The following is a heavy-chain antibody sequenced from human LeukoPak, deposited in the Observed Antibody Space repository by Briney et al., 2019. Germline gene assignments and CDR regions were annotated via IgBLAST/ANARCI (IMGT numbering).Heavy chain of an antibody. CDR2: INHSGST. CDR1: GVSFSGYY. D-gene: IGHD2-2*01. J-gene: IGHJ3*02. V-gene: IGHV4-34*01. Sequence: SETLSLTCAVYGVSFSGYYWSWLRQPPGKGLEWVGEINHSGSTNYNPSLKSRVTISVDTSKNQFSLKLSSVTAADTAVYYCARLSGAVVVPAADDAFDIWGQGTMVTVSS. CDR3: ARLSGAVVVPAADDAFDI.